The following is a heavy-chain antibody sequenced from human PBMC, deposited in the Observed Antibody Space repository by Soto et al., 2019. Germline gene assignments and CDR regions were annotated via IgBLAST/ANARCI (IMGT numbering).Heavy chain of an antibody. Sequence: QVQLVESGGGVVQPGTSLRLSCAASGFIFSSFAMHWVRQAPGKGLEWVAVISYDGSKKYYADSVKGRFTISRDDSKKTLYLQMSSLKTDDTAVFYCARDAELRLGESYYFDYWGQGSLVTVSS. D-gene: IGHD3-16*01. J-gene: IGHJ4*02. CDR2: ISYDGSKK. V-gene: IGHV3-30-3*01. CDR1: GFIFSSFA. CDR3: ARDAELRLGESYYFDY.